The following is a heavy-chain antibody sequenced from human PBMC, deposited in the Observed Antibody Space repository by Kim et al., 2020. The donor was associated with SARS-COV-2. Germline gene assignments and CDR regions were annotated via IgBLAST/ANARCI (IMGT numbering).Heavy chain of an antibody. V-gene: IGHV3-11*05. J-gene: IGHJ6*02. Sequence: DSLQRRVTISRDNANNSLYLQINSLRDEDTAVYYCARDYGSGPYYYYGMDVWGQGTTVTVSS. D-gene: IGHD3-10*01. CDR3: ARDYGSGPYYYYGMDV.